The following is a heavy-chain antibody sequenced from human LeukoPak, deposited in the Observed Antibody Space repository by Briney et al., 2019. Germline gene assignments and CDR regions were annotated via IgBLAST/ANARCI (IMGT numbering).Heavy chain of an antibody. V-gene: IGHV3-30*18. CDR1: GFTFSSYG. CDR3: AKGLDVWYFDY. Sequence: GGSLRLSCAASGFTFSSYGMHWVRQAPGKGLEWVAVISYDGSNKYYADSVKGRFTISRDNSKNTLYLQMNSLRAEDTAVYYCAKGLDVWYFDYWGQGTLVTVSS. CDR2: ISYDGSNK. D-gene: IGHD2-21*01. J-gene: IGHJ4*02.